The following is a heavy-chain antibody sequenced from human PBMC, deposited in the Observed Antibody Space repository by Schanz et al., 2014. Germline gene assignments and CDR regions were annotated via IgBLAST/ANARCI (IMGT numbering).Heavy chain of an antibody. CDR2: INGDGSNT. V-gene: IGHV3-74*02. CDR3: AASSGWHPSTDY. Sequence: VQLVESGGGVVQPGRSLRLSCAASGFTFSPYWMHWVRQAPGKGLVWVSRINGDGSNTNYADSVKGRFTISRDNAKNTLYLQMNSLRVEDTAVYYCAASSGWHPSTDYWGQGTLVTVSS. D-gene: IGHD6-19*01. J-gene: IGHJ4*02. CDR1: GFTFSPYW.